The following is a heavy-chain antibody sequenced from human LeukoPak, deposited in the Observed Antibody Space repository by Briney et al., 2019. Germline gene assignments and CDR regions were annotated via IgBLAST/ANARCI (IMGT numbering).Heavy chain of an antibody. Sequence: GGSLRLSCAASGFTFRSYWMSWVRQAPGKGLEWVANIKQDGSEKYYVDSVKGRFTISRDNAKNSLYLQMNSLRAEDTAVYYCAREHPYYYDSSGTALMAEIKYYFDYWGQGTLVTVSS. CDR2: IKQDGSEK. CDR1: GFTFRSYW. J-gene: IGHJ4*02. CDR3: AREHPYYYDSSGTALMAEIKYYFDY. D-gene: IGHD3-22*01. V-gene: IGHV3-7*01.